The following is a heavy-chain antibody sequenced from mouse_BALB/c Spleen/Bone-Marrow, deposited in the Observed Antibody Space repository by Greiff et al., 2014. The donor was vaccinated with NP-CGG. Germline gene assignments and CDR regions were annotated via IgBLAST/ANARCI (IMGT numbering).Heavy chain of an antibody. CDR1: GYSITRDYA. J-gene: IGHJ3*01. Sequence: EVKLMESGPGLVKPSQSLSLTCTVTGYSITRDYAWNWIRQFTGNKLEWMGYISYSGSTTYNPSLKSRFSITRDTSKNQFFLQLNSVTTEDTATYYCARSSSYDYDVGFAYWGRGTLVTVSA. D-gene: IGHD2-4*01. V-gene: IGHV3-2*02. CDR2: ISYSGST. CDR3: ARSSSYDYDVGFAY.